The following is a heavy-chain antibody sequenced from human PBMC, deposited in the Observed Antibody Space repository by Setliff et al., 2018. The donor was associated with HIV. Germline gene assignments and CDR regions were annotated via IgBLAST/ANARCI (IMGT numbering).Heavy chain of an antibody. CDR2: INPSGGST. J-gene: IGHJ4*02. CDR3: ARGWEGGMDY. CDR1: GYTFTRYF. D-gene: IGHD1-26*01. Sequence: ASVKVSCKASGYTFTRYFMHCVRQAPGQGLEWLGMINPSGGSTWYAQKFQGRVTMTGDTSTNTLYMELSSLRSEDTAVYYCARGWEGGMDYWGKGTLVTVSS. V-gene: IGHV1-46*01.